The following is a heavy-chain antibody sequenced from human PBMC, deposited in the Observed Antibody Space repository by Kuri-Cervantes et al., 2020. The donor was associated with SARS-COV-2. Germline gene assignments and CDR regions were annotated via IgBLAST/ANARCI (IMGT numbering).Heavy chain of an antibody. J-gene: IGHJ5*02. Sequence: ASVKVSCKVSGYTLTELSMHWVRQAPGKGLEWMGGFDPEDGETIYAQKFQGRVTITRNTSISTAYMELSSLRPEDTAVYYCARGEYSSSSGGPPIGFDPWGQGTLVTVSS. CDR1: GYTLTELS. CDR3: ARGEYSSSSGGPPIGFDP. V-gene: IGHV1-24*01. D-gene: IGHD6-6*01. CDR2: FDPEDGET.